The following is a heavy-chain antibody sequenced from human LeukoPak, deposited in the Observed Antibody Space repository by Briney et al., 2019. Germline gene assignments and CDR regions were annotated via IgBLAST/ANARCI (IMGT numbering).Heavy chain of an antibody. J-gene: IGHJ4*02. CDR3: AKDGVAAGKPTNIY. Sequence: GGSLRLSCAASGFTFSSYAMSWVRQAPGKGLEWVSAISGSGGSTYYADSVKGRFTISRDNSKNTLYLQMNSLRAEDTAVYYCAKDGVAAGKPTNIYWGQGTLVTVSS. CDR1: GFTFSSYA. CDR2: ISGSGGST. D-gene: IGHD6-13*01. V-gene: IGHV3-23*01.